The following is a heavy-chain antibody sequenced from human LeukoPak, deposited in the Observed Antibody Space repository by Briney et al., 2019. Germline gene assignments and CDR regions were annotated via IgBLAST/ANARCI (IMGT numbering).Heavy chain of an antibody. CDR3: ARDCSSTNCYRGGFDP. CDR2: IKQDGSEK. V-gene: IGHV3-7*01. J-gene: IGHJ5*02. Sequence: GGSLRLSCAASGFTFGSYWMGWVRQAPGKGLEWVANIKQDGSEKYYVDSVKGRFTISRDNGKNSLYPQINSLRAEDTAVYYCARDCSSTNCYRGGFDPWGQGTLVTVSS. CDR1: GFTFGSYW. D-gene: IGHD2-2*01.